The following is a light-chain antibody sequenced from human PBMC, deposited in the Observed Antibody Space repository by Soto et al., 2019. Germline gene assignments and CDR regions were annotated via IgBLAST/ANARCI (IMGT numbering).Light chain of an antibody. V-gene: IGLV2-8*01. J-gene: IGLJ2*01. Sequence: QSALTQPPSASGSPGQSVTISCTGTSSDVGGYNYVSWYQQHPGKAPKLMVYEVSKRPSGVPDRFSGSKSGNTASLTVSGLQAEDEADYYCISYGGCSNLIFGGGTKLTVL. CDR3: ISYGGCSNLI. CDR1: SSDVGGYNY. CDR2: EVS.